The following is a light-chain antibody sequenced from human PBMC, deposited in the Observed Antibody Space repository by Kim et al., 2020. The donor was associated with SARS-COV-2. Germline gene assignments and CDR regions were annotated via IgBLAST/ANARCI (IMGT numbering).Light chain of an antibody. CDR1: SLRSYY. Sequence: SSELTQDTAVSVALGQTVRITCQGDSLRSYYASWYQQKPGQAPVLVIYGKNNRPSGIPDRFSGSSSGNTASLTITGAQAEDEADYYCNYRDSSGNSLGVF. V-gene: IGLV3-19*01. CDR2: GKN. CDR3: NYRDSSGNSLGV. J-gene: IGLJ3*02.